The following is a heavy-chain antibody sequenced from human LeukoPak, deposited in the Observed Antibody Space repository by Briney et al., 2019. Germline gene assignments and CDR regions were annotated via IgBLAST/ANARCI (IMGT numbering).Heavy chain of an antibody. CDR1: GGSISSGDYY. V-gene: IGHV4-30-4*01. J-gene: IGHJ4*02. CDR2: IYYSGST. CDR3: ARVSGYCSGGSCYSGHRGVDY. D-gene: IGHD2-15*01. Sequence: SQTLSLTCTVSGGSISSGDYYWSWIRQPPGKGLEWIGYIYYSGSTNYNPSLKSRVTISVDTSENQFSLKLSSVTPADTAVYYCARVSGYCSGGSCYSGHRGVDYWGQGTLVTVSS.